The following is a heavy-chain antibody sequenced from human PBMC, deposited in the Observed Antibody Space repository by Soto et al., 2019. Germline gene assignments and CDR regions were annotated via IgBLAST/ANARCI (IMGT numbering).Heavy chain of an antibody. V-gene: IGHV3-33*01. J-gene: IGHJ6*03. D-gene: IGHD2-15*01. CDR2: IWYDGSNK. CDR1: GFTFSSYG. CDR3: TRGDCSGGSCSGYYMDV. Sequence: PGGSLRLSCAASGFTFSSYGMHWVRQAPGKGLEWVAVIWYDGSNKYYADSVKGRFTISRDNSKNTLYLQMNSLRAEDTAVYYCTRGDCSGGSCSGYYMDVWGKGTTVTVSS.